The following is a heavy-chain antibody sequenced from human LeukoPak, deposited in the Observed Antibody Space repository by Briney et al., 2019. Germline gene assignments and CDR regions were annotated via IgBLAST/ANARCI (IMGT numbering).Heavy chain of an antibody. J-gene: IGHJ4*02. CDR1: GGSFSGYY. Sequence: ETLSLTCAVYGGSFSGYYWSWIRQPPGKGLEWVSGISGSGGSTYYADSVKGRFTVSRDNSKNMLYLQMNSLRAEDTAVYYCAHLGYDILTGYYNWGQGTLVFVSS. D-gene: IGHD3-9*01. CDR3: AHLGYDILTGYYN. CDR2: ISGSGGST. V-gene: IGHV3-23*01.